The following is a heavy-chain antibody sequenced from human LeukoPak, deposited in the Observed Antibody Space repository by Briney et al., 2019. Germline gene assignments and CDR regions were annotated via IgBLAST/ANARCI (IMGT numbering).Heavy chain of an antibody. Sequence: SETLSLTCTVYGGSFRGYYWSWIRQPPGKGLEWIGEINHSGNTNYNPSLKSRVTISLDTSKNQISLKLSSVTAADTAVYYCAREGHCSSTNCYNFNYWGQGTLVTVSS. CDR3: AREGHCSSTNCYNFNY. D-gene: IGHD2-2*02. J-gene: IGHJ4*02. CDR2: INHSGNT. CDR1: GGSFRGYY. V-gene: IGHV4-34*01.